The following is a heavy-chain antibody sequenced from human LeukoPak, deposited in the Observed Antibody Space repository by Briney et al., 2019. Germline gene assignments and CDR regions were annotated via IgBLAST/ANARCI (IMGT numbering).Heavy chain of an antibody. D-gene: IGHD3-22*01. V-gene: IGHV4-34*01. J-gene: IGHJ5*01. CDR2: INHSGST. CDR3: AGCFGRYSYDSSAYLDS. CDR1: GGSFSGYY. Sequence: SETLSLTCAVYGGSFSGYYWSWVRQPPGKGLEWGWEINHSGSTNYNPSLKRRVTISVDTSKNKFSFKLRSMTAADTTVYCCAGCFGRYSYDSSAYLDSWGQGTLVTVSS.